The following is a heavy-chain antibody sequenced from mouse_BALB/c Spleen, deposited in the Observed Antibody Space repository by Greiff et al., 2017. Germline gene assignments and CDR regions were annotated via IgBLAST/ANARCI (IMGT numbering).Heavy chain of an antibody. V-gene: IGHV1S81*02. D-gene: IGHD4-1*01. Sequence: QVQLKQPGAELVKPGASVKLSCKASGYTFTSYYMYWVKQRPGQGLEWIGGINPSNGGTNFNEKFKSKATLTVDKSSSTAYMHLSSLTSEDSAVYCGTSDWDYWGQGTTLTVSS. CDR2: INPSNGGT. J-gene: IGHJ2*01. CDR3: TSDWDY. CDR1: GYTFTSYY.